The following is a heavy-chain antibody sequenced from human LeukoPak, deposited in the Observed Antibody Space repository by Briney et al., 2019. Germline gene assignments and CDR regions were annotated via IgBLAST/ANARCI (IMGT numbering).Heavy chain of an antibody. D-gene: IGHD2-21*01. J-gene: IGHJ4*02. CDR1: GFTFSSYE. CDR2: ISSSGTPI. CDR3: AREKTACGGDCYDS. V-gene: IGHV3-48*03. Sequence: GGSLRLSCAASGFTFSSYEMNWVRQATGKGLEWVSYISSSGTPIHYADSVKGRFTISRDNAKNSLFLQMNSLRAEDTAVYYCAREKTACGGDCYDSWGQGTLVTVSS.